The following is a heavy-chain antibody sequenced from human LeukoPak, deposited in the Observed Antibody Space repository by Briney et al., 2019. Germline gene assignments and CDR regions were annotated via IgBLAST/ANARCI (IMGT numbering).Heavy chain of an antibody. D-gene: IGHD6-6*01. Sequence: PSETLSLTCTVSGGSISGYYWSWIRQPAGKGLEWIGRIYTSGSTNYNPSLRSRVTTSVDTSKNQFSLKLSSATAADTAVYYCARDSSSSPWYYYYMDVWGKGTTVTVSS. J-gene: IGHJ6*03. V-gene: IGHV4-4*07. CDR3: ARDSSSSPWYYYYMDV. CDR1: GGSISGYY. CDR2: IYTSGST.